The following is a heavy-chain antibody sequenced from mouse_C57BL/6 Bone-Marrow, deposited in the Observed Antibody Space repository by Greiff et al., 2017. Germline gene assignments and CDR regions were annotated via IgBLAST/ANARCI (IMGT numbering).Heavy chain of an antibody. V-gene: IGHV1-26*01. CDR1: GYTFTDYY. Sequence: EVKLQESGPELVKPGASVKISCKASGYTFTDYYMNWVKQSHGKSLEWIGDINPNNGGTSYNQKFKGKATLTVDKSSSTAYMELRSLTSEDSAVYYCAREVLNWDNFDYWGQGTTLTVSS. CDR2: INPNNGGT. D-gene: IGHD4-1*01. CDR3: AREVLNWDNFDY. J-gene: IGHJ2*01.